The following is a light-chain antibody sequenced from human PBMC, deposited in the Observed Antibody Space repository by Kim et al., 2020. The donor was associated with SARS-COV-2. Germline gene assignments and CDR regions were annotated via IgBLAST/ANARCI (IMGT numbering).Light chain of an antibody. Sequence: EIVLTQSPATLSLSPGERATLSCRASQSVSSYLAWYQQKPGQAPRLLMYDASNRATGIPARFSGSGSGTDFTLTISSLEPEDFAVYYCQQRSNLPPYTFGQGTKLEI. J-gene: IGKJ2*01. CDR2: DAS. V-gene: IGKV3-11*01. CDR1: QSVSSY. CDR3: QQRSNLPPYT.